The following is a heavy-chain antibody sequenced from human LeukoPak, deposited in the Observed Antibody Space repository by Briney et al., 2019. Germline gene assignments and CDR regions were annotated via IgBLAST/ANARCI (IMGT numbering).Heavy chain of an antibody. CDR2: IYYSGST. V-gene: IGHV4-59*01. CDR1: GGSINGYY. J-gene: IGHJ3*02. Sequence: SETLSLNCTVSGGSINGYYWSWLRQPPGQGLEWIGYIYYSGSTNYNPSLKSRVTISVDTSKNQFSLKLSSVTAADTAVYYCARARETTVVGPIYAIDIWGQTRMVTVSS. CDR3: ARARETTVVGPIYAIDI. D-gene: IGHD4-23*01.